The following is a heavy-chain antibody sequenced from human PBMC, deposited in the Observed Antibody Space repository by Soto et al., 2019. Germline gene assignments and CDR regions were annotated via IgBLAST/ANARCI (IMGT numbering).Heavy chain of an antibody. V-gene: IGHV3-30-3*01. Sequence: GGSLRLSCAASGFTFSSYAMHWVRQAPGKGLGWVAVISYDGSNKYYADSVKGRFTISRDNSKNTLYLQMNSLRAEDTAVYYCAREKRAYSSSSWDYYYGMDVWGQGTTVTVSS. CDR2: ISYDGSNK. J-gene: IGHJ6*02. D-gene: IGHD6-6*01. CDR3: AREKRAYSSSSWDYYYGMDV. CDR1: GFTFSSYA.